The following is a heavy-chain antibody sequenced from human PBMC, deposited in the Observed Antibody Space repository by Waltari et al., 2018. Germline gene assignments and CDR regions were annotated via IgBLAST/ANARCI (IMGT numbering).Heavy chain of an antibody. Sequence: QVQLQESGPGLVKPSETLSLTCTVSGGSISSYYWSWIRQPAGKGLEWIGRIYTSGSTNSHPSLKSRVTMSVDTSKNQFSLKLSSVTAADTAVYYCAGGYCSSTSCYGDYFDYWGQGTLVTVSS. CDR3: AGGYCSSTSCYGDYFDY. CDR1: GGSISSYY. J-gene: IGHJ4*02. CDR2: IYTSGST. V-gene: IGHV4-4*07. D-gene: IGHD2-2*01.